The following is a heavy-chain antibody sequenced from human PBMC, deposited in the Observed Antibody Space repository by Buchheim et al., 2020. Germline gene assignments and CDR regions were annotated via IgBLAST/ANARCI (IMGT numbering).Heavy chain of an antibody. CDR1: GYTFTGYY. CDR2: INPNSGGT. J-gene: IGHJ6*02. CDR3: ARDPGQSRRYDFWSGYRHYGMDV. D-gene: IGHD3-3*01. Sequence: QVQLVQSGAEVKKPGASVKVSCKASGYTFTGYYMHWVRQAPGQGLEWMGWINPNSGGTNYAQKFQGWVTMTRDTSISTAYMELSRLRSDDTAVYYCARDPGQSRRYDFWSGYRHYGMDVWGQGTT. V-gene: IGHV1-2*04.